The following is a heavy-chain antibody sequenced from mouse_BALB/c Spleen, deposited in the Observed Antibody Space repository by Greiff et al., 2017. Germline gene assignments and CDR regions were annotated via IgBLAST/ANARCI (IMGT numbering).Heavy chain of an antibody. CDR2: INPYNGAT. CDR3: ARAGNWDRYYFDY. V-gene: IGHV1-31*01. J-gene: IGHJ2*01. D-gene: IGHD4-1*01. Sequence: EVQLVESGPELVKPGASVKISCKASGYSFTGYYMHWVKQSHVQSLEWIGRINPYNGATSYNQNFKDKASLTVDKSSSTAYMELHSLTSEDSAVYYCARAGNWDRYYFDYWGQGTTLTVAS. CDR1: GYSFTGYY.